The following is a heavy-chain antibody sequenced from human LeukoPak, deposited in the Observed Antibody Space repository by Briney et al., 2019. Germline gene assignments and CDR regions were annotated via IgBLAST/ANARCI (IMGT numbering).Heavy chain of an antibody. D-gene: IGHD2/OR15-2a*01. CDR2: ISFDETKK. Sequence: GGSLRLSCAASGFSFSKYAMHWVRQAPGKGLEWVAVISFDETKKYYADSVKGRFTISRDNSNNTLFLQMNSLKTVDTAVYFCARMKVIKGASLDYWGQGSLVTVSS. CDR1: GFSFSKYA. CDR3: ARMKVIKGASLDY. J-gene: IGHJ4*02. V-gene: IGHV3-30-3*01.